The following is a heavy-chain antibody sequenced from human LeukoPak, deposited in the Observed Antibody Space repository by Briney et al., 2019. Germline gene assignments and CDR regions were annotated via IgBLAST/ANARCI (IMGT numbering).Heavy chain of an antibody. J-gene: IGHJ4*02. CDR1: GFTFSSYA. Sequence: GGSLRLSCAASGFTFSSYAMSWVRQAPGKGLEWVANIKQDGSEKYYVDSVKGRFTISRDNAKNSLYLQMNSLRAEDTAVYYCARGIRSYYFDYWGQGTLVTVSS. V-gene: IGHV3-7*01. CDR2: IKQDGSEK. CDR3: ARGIRSYYFDY.